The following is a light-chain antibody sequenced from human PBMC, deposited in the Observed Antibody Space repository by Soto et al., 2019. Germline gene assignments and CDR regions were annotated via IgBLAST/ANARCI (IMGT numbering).Light chain of an antibody. CDR1: SSDVGGYDY. V-gene: IGLV2-14*01. CDR2: EVS. Sequence: QSVLAQPASVSGSPGQAITIPCTGISSDVGGYDYVSWYQQHPGKAPKVMIYEVSNRPPGVSNRFSGSKSGNTASLTISGLQAEDEADYYCTSYTSSTLYVFGTGTKVTVL. J-gene: IGLJ1*01. CDR3: TSYTSSTLYV.